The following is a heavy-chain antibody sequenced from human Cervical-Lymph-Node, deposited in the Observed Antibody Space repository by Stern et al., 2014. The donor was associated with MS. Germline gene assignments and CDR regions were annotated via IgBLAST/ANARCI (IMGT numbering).Heavy chain of an antibody. Sequence: VQLEESGPGLVRPSETLSLTCTASGDSVSSEDYYWSWIRQSPGKDLECIGYIYYRGRPNYNPSLKSRLTLSIDTSKTQFSLKLISGTAADTAVYYCARSGYYGIDVWGQGTTVIVSS. J-gene: IGHJ6*02. D-gene: IGHD1-26*01. CDR3: ARSGYYGIDV. V-gene: IGHV4-61*08. CDR2: IYYRGRP. CDR1: GDSVSSEDYY.